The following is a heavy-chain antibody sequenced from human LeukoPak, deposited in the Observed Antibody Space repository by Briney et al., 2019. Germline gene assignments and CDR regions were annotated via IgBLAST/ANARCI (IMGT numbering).Heavy chain of an antibody. CDR1: GFTFSSYS. CDR2: ISSSSSTI. V-gene: IGHV3-48*04. CDR3: ARVRDRYYYYYMDV. Sequence: GGSLRLSCAASGFTFSSYSMNWVRQAPGKGLEWVSYISSSSSTIYYADSVKGRFTISRDNAKNSLYLQMNSLRAEDTAVYYCARVRDRYYYYYMDVWGKGTTVTVSS. J-gene: IGHJ6*03. D-gene: IGHD5-24*01.